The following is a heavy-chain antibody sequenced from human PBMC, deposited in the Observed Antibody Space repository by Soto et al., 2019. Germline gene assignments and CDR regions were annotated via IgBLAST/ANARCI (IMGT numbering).Heavy chain of an antibody. CDR1: GFIFTRYG. J-gene: IGHJ4*02. V-gene: IGHV3-48*02. CDR3: ARDWYYYGSGSYYPFDY. D-gene: IGHD3-10*01. Sequence: GGSLRLSCAASGFIFTRYGMNWVRQAPGKGLEWVSYISSNSGTIYYTDSVKGRFTISRDNTKNSLYQQMNSLRDEDTAVYYCARDWYYYGSGSYYPFDYWGQGTLVTVSS. CDR2: ISSNSGTI.